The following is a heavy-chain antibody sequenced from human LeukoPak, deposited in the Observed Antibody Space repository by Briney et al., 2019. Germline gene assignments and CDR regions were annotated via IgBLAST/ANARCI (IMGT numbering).Heavy chain of an antibody. V-gene: IGHV3-48*03. CDR3: ARADSSGWTRDYYYYMDV. D-gene: IGHD6-19*01. J-gene: IGHJ6*03. Sequence: PGGSLRLSCAASGFSFSGYAMSWVRQAPGKGLEWVSYISSSGSTIYYADSVKGRFTISRDNAKNSLYLQMSSLRAEDTAVYYCARADSSGWTRDYYYYMDVWGKGTTVTVSS. CDR2: ISSSGSTI. CDR1: GFSFSGYA.